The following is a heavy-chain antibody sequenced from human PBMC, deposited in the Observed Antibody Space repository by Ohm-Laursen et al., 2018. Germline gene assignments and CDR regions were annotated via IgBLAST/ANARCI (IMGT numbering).Heavy chain of an antibody. CDR1: GASINNYY. CDR3: ARADTAMVLY. Sequence: GTLSLTCNVSGASINNYYWSWIRQPPGKGLEWIGYIYYSGSTNYNPSLKSRVTISVDTSKNQFSLKLSSVTAADTAVYYCARADTAMVLYWGQGTLVTVSS. V-gene: IGHV4-59*01. J-gene: IGHJ4*02. D-gene: IGHD5-18*01. CDR2: IYYSGST.